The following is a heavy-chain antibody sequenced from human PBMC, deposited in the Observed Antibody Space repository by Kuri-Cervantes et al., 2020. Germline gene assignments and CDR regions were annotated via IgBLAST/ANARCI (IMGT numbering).Heavy chain of an antibody. V-gene: IGHV3-30-3*01. Sequence: GESLKISCAASGFTFSSYAMHWVRQAPGKGLEWVAVISYDGSNKYYADSVKGRFTISRDNSKNTLYLQMNSLRAEDTAVYYCAREPPSPPFVDTAMALNYWGQGTLVTVSS. CDR3: AREPPSPPFVDTAMALNY. D-gene: IGHD5-18*01. CDR1: GFTFSSYA. CDR2: ISYDGSNK. J-gene: IGHJ4*02.